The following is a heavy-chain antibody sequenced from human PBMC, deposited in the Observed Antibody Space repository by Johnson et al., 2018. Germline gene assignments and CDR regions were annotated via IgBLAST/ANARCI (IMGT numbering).Heavy chain of an antibody. CDR2: INEDGSEK. V-gene: IGHV3-7*01. D-gene: IGHD5-24*01. CDR3: GRGRWLTGMDV. CDR1: GFTFSSYW. J-gene: IGHJ6*02. Sequence: VQLRESGGGLVQAGGSLRLSCAASGFTFSSYWMTWVRQAPGKGLESVANINEDGSEKHYVDSVKGRFTISRDNAKNSLYLQMNSLSAEETAVYYWGRGRWLTGMDVWGQGTTVTVSS.